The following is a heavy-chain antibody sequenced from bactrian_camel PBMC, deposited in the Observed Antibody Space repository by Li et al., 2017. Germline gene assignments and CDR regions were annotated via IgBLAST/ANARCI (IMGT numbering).Heavy chain of an antibody. V-gene: IGHV3S54*01. Sequence: VQLVESGGGSVQTGGSLRLSCAASGSTAGIMCMGWFRQAPGKEREGVAAIYTGIGLSVYNTTYYADSVKGRFTISQDKSKNTWYLDMNNTNFEDTAVYYCATGVGAPDGDGSECFGIWGQGTQVTVS. D-gene: IGHD1*01. CDR3: ATGVGAPDGDGSECFGI. CDR2: IYTGIGLSVYNTT. J-gene: IGHJ4*01. CDR1: GSTAGIMC.